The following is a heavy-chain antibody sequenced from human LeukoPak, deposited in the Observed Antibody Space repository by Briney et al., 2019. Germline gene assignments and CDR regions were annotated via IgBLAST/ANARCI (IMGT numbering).Heavy chain of an antibody. CDR1: GFTFSSYS. CDR2: IYSGGST. J-gene: IGHJ6*02. V-gene: IGHV3-66*01. D-gene: IGHD3/OR15-3a*01. CDR3: ARDRFFSTGTLDGMDV. Sequence: PGGSLRLSCAASGFTFSSYSMNWVRQAPGKGLESVSVIYSGGSTYYADSVKGRFTISRDNSKNTLYLQMNSLRAEDTAVYYCARDRFFSTGTLDGMDVWGQGTTVTVSS.